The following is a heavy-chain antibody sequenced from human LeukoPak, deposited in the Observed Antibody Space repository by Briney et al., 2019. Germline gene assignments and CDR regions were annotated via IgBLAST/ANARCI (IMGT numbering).Heavy chain of an antibody. CDR1: GGSIISGAYY. Sequence: SETLSLTCTLSGGSIISGAYYWSWIRRHPGEGLEWIAYVHYSGSTYYNPSLKSRFTISVDTSQNQFSLKLRSVTAADTAVYYCAGDSGNSAFDYWGQGTLVTVSS. CDR3: AGDSGNSAFDY. V-gene: IGHV4-31*03. D-gene: IGHD4-23*01. J-gene: IGHJ4*02. CDR2: VHYSGST.